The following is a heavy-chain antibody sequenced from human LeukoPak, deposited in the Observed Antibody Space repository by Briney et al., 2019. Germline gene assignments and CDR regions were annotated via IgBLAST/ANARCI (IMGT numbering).Heavy chain of an antibody. V-gene: IGHV3-48*04. CDR3: AELGITMIGGV. CDR1: GFTFSSYG. Sequence: GGTLRLSCAASGFTFSSYGMSWVRQAPGKGLEWVSYISSTGSTIYYADSVKGRFTISRDNAKNSLYLQMNSLRAEDTAVYYCAELGITMIGGVWGKGTTVTISS. CDR2: ISSTGSTI. J-gene: IGHJ6*04. D-gene: IGHD3-10*02.